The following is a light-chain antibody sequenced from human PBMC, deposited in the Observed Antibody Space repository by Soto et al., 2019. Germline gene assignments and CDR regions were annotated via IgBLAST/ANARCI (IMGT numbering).Light chain of an antibody. Sequence: GERATLSCRASQSVSNNYLAWYQQKPGQAPRLLIFGTSTRATGIPARFSGSGSGTEFTLTISSLQSEDFAVYYCHQYNNWLWTFGQGTKVDIK. CDR3: HQYNNWLWT. V-gene: IGKV3-15*01. J-gene: IGKJ1*01. CDR2: GTS. CDR1: QSVSNN.